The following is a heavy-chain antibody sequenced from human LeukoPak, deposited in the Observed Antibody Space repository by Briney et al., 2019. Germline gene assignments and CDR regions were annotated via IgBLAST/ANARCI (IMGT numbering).Heavy chain of an antibody. CDR2: ISWNSGSI. Sequence: GGSLRLSCAASGFTFEDYAMHWVRQAPGQGLEWVSGISWNSGSIGYADSVKGRFTISRDNAKNSLYLQMNSLRAEDTALYYCAKSTEGSSWYIAFDIWGQGTMVTVSS. CDR1: GFTFEDYA. D-gene: IGHD6-13*01. CDR3: AKSTEGSSWYIAFDI. J-gene: IGHJ3*02. V-gene: IGHV3-9*01.